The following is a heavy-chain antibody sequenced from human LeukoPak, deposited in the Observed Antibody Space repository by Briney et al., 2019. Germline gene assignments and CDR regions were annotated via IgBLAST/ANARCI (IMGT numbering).Heavy chain of an antibody. J-gene: IGHJ6*02. CDR2: INPSGGST. CDR1: GYTFTRYY. D-gene: IGHD6-6*01. Sequence: ASVKVSCKASGYTFTRYYMRWVRQAPGQGLEWMGSINPSGGSTRYAQKFQGRVTMTRDTSTSTVYMELSSLRSEDTAVYYCVPRGAGDSSFGMDVWGQGTTVTVSS. V-gene: IGHV1-46*01. CDR3: VPRGAGDSSFGMDV.